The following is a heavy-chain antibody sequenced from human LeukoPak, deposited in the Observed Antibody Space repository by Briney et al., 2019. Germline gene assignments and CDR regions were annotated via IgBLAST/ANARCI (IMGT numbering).Heavy chain of an antibody. CDR3: ASPGITTFDY. CDR2: IYYSGIT. CDR1: GGSIRGSSFY. D-gene: IGHD3-22*01. V-gene: IGHV4-39*01. J-gene: IGHJ4*02. Sequence: KPSETLSLTCTVSGGSIRGSSFYWGWIRQPPGKGLEWIGNIYYSGITYYNPSLESRVTLSVDTSANQFSLHLNSVTAADTAVYYCASPGITTFDYWGQGMLVTVSS.